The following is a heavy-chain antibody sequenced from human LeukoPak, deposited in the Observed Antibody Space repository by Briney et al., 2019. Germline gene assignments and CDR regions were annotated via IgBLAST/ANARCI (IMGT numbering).Heavy chain of an antibody. CDR3: ARDGPCGGDCFVDY. CDR2: ISSSSSYI. D-gene: IGHD2-21*02. J-gene: IGHJ4*02. CDR1: GFTFSSYS. Sequence: RGSLRLSCAASGFTFSSYSMNWVRQAPGKGLEWVSSISSSSSYIYYADSVKGRFTISRDNAKNSLFLQMNSLRAEDTAVYYCARDGPCGGDCFVDYWGQGTLVTVSS. V-gene: IGHV3-21*01.